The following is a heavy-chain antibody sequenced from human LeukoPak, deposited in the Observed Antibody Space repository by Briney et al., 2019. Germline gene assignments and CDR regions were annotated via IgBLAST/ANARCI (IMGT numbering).Heavy chain of an antibody. V-gene: IGHV4-59*08. CDR1: GGSVSSYY. J-gene: IGHJ4*02. Sequence: PSETLSLTCSVSGGSVSSYYWSWIRQSPGKGLEWIGYIHNSGRTNYNPSLTSRVTGFVDTSKNQVSLRLSSVTAADTAVYYCAGHGTISSESYFDYWGQGALVTVSS. CDR2: IHNSGRT. D-gene: IGHD1-14*01. CDR3: AGHGTISSESYFDY.